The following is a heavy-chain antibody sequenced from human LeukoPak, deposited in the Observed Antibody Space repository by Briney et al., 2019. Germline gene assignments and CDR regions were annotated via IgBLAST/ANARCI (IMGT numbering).Heavy chain of an antibody. V-gene: IGHV4-38-2*02. J-gene: IGHJ5*02. CDR2: IYHSGST. D-gene: IGHD2-15*01. CDR3: ARGIVVVAASWFDP. Sequence: SETLSLTCTVSGYSISSGYYWGWIRQPPGKGLEWIGSIYHSGSTYYNPSLKSRVTISVDTSKNQFSLKLSSVTAADTAVYYCARGIVVVAASWFDPWGQGTLVTVSS. CDR1: GYSISSGYY.